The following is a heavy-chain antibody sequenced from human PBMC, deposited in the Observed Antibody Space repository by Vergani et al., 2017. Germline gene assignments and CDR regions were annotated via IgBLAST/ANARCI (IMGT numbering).Heavy chain of an antibody. CDR2: INWNSDSI. CDR3: VKDIAASGNYWYFDL. Sequence: EVQLVESGGGLVQPGRSLRLSCAASGFTFDDYAMHWVRQAPGKGLEGVSGINWNSDSIAYADSVKGRLTISRDNAKNSLYLQMNSLRAEDTALYYCVKDIAASGNYWYFDLWGRGTLVTVSS. CDR1: GFTFDDYA. D-gene: IGHD6-13*01. J-gene: IGHJ2*01. V-gene: IGHV3-9*01.